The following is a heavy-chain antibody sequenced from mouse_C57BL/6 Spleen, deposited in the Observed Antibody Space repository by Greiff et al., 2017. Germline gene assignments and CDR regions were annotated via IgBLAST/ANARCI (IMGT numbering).Heavy chain of an antibody. J-gene: IGHJ2*01. CDR2: ISSGGSYT. CDR1: GFTFSSYG. CDR3: ARHEGIYDGPFDY. D-gene: IGHD2-3*01. V-gene: IGHV5-6*01. Sequence: EVKLMESGGDLVKPGGSLKLSCAASGFTFSSYGMSWVRQTPDKRLEWVATISSGGSYTYYPDSVKGRFTISRDNAKNTLYLQMSSLKSEDTAMYYCARHEGIYDGPFDYWGQGTTLTVSS.